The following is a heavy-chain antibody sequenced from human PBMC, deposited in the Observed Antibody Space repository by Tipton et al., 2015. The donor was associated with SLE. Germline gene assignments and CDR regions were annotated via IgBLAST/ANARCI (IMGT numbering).Heavy chain of an antibody. CDR2: IIPIFGTA. J-gene: IGHJ3*02. CDR3: ARLNSGWDWYNDAFDI. V-gene: IGHV1-69*06. Sequence: QLVQSGAEVKKPGSSVKVSCKASGGTFSSYAISWVRQAPGQGLEWMGGIIPIFGTANYAQKFQGRVTITADKSTSTAYMELSSLRSDDTAVYYCARLNSGWDWYNDAFDIWGQGTMVTVSS. D-gene: IGHD6-19*01. CDR1: GGTFSSYA.